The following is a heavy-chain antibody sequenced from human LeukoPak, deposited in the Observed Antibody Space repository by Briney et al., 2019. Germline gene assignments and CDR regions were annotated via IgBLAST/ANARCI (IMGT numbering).Heavy chain of an antibody. D-gene: IGHD3-22*01. CDR3: ARHGAHYYGSSLTY. V-gene: IGHV4-59*08. CDR1: GGPISSYY. Sequence: TPSETLPLTCTVSGGPISSYYWSWIRQPPGKGLERIGYIYYSGSTNYNPSLKSRVTISVDTSKNQFSLKLSSVTAADTAVYYCARHGAHYYGSSLTYWGQGTLVTVSS. CDR2: IYYSGST. J-gene: IGHJ4*02.